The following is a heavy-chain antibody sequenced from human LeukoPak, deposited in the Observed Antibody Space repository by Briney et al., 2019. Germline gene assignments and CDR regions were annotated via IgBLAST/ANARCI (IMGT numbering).Heavy chain of an antibody. J-gene: IGHJ4*02. CDR1: GFTFSSYA. CDR3: ARGLYRSSPLDY. V-gene: IGHV3-30*02. Sequence: GGSLRLSCAASGFTFSSYAMHWVRQAPGKGLEWVAFIRYDGSNKYYADSVKGRFTISRDNSKHTLYLQMNSLRAEDTAVYYCARGLYRSSPLDYWGQGTLVTVSS. CDR2: IRYDGSNK. D-gene: IGHD6-13*01.